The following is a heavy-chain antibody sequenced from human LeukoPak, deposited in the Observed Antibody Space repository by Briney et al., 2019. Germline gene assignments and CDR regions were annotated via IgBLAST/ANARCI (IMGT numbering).Heavy chain of an antibody. J-gene: IGHJ6*03. Sequence: ASVKVSCKASGGTFSSYAISWVRQAPGQGLEWMGGIIPIFGTANYAQKFQGRVTITADESTSTAYMELSSLRSEDTAVYYCATVLRYTRLGTYYYYMDVWGKGTTVTISS. CDR2: IIPIFGTA. CDR1: GGTFSSYA. CDR3: ATVLRYTRLGTYYYYMDV. D-gene: IGHD1-14*01. V-gene: IGHV1-69*13.